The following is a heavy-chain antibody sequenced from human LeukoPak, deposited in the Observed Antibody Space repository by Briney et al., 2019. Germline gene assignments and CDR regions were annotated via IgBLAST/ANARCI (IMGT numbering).Heavy chain of an antibody. V-gene: IGHV3-23*01. D-gene: IGHD6-19*01. Sequence: GRSLRLSCAASGFTFSSYGMHWVRQAPGKGLEWVSAISGSGGSTYYADSVKGRFTISRDNSKNTLYLQMNSLRAEDTAVYYCAKSGSGVAGRTDYWGQGTLVTVSS. J-gene: IGHJ4*02. CDR2: ISGSGGST. CDR1: GFTFSSYG. CDR3: AKSGSGVAGRTDY.